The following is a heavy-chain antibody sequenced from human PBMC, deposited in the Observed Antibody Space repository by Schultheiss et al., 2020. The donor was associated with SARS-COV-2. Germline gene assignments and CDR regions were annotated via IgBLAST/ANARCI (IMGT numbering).Heavy chain of an antibody. V-gene: IGHV3-21*01. Sequence: GGSLRLSCAASGFTFSSYSMIWVRQAPGKGLEWVSSISSSTGYIFYADSVKGRFTIYRDNAKNSLYLQMNSLRAEDTAVYYCARYMISIGGIIVSGFDYWGQGALVTVSS. CDR3: ARYMISIGGIIVSGFDY. J-gene: IGHJ4*02. CDR1: GFTFSSYS. D-gene: IGHD3-16*02. CDR2: ISSSTGYI.